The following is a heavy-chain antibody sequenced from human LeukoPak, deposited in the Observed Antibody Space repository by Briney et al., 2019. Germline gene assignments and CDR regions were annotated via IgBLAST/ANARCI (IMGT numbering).Heavy chain of an antibody. CDR2: ISYDGSNK. CDR3: AKSLSECQLLVFDY. J-gene: IGHJ4*02. CDR1: GFTFSSYG. Sequence: GGSLRLSCAASGFTFSSYGMHWVRQAPGKGLEWVAVISYDGSNKYYADSVKGRFTISRDNSKNTLYLQMNSLRAEDTAVYYCAKSLSECQLLVFDYWGQGTLATVSS. D-gene: IGHD2-2*01. V-gene: IGHV3-30*18.